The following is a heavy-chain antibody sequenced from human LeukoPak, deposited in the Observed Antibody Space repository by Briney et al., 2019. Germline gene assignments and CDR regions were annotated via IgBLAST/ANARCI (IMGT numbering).Heavy chain of an antibody. Sequence: GGSLSLSCATSGFTPSSYAMCWVRHPPGTGLEWVSFISVNGDSTYYAHSVKGRFTISRDNSKSMLYLQMNSLRAEDTAVYYCAKDRPGSFDYWGQGTLVIVSS. CDR2: ISVNGDST. CDR3: AKDRPGSFDY. V-gene: IGHV3-23*01. J-gene: IGHJ4*02. D-gene: IGHD1-26*01. CDR1: GFTPSSYA.